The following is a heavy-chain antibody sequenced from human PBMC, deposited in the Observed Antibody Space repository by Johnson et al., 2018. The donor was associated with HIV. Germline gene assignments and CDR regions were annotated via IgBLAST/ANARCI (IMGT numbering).Heavy chain of an antibody. Sequence: VQLVESGGGLVKPGGSLRLSCAASGFTFSSYAMHWVRQAPGKGLAYVSGISSNGGNTYYANSVKGRFTISRDNSKNTLYLQMGSLRAEDMAVYFCARCRDAYTLLSACDIWRQGTMVTVSS. V-gene: IGHV3-64*01. D-gene: IGHD5-24*01. J-gene: IGHJ3*02. CDR2: ISSNGGNT. CDR3: ARCRDAYTLLSACDI. CDR1: GFTFSSYA.